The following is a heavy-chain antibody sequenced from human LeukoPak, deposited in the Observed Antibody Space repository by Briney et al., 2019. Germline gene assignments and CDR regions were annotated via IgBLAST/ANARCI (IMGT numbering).Heavy chain of an antibody. CDR3: AKYNSGWCLNDAFDI. CDR1: GFTFSSYA. V-gene: IGHV3-23*01. J-gene: IGHJ3*02. D-gene: IGHD6-19*01. Sequence: GGSLRLPCAASGFTFSSYAMSWVRQAPGKGLEWVSAISGSGGSTYYADSVKARFTISRDNSKNTLYLQMNSLRAEDTAVYYCAKYNSGWCLNDAFDIWGQGTMVTVS. CDR2: ISGSGGST.